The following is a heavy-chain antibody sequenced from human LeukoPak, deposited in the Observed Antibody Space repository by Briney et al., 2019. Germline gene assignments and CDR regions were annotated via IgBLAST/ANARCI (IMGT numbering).Heavy chain of an antibody. J-gene: IGHJ3*02. CDR3: ARGLGATTAFDI. CDR1: GYTFTGYY. D-gene: IGHD1-26*01. Sequence: ASVKVSCKASGYTFTGYYMHRVRQAPGQGLEWMGWINPNSGGTNCAQKFQGRVTMTRDTSISTAYMELSRLRSDDTAVYYCARGLGATTAFDIWGQGTMVTVSS. V-gene: IGHV1-2*02. CDR2: INPNSGGT.